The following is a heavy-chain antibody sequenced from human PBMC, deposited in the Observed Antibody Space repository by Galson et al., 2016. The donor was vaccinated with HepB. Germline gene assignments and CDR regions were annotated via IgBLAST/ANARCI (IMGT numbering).Heavy chain of an antibody. V-gene: IGHV1-46*01. Sequence: SVKVSCKASGYTFTSYYMHWVRQAPGQGLEWMGIINPSGGSTSYAQKFQGRVTVTRDTSTSTVYMELSSLRSEDTAVYYCAKDLPGALRAFDVWGQGTMVIVSS. J-gene: IGHJ3*01. CDR1: GYTFTSYY. CDR3: AKDLPGALRAFDV. CDR2: INPSGGST. D-gene: IGHD1-14*01.